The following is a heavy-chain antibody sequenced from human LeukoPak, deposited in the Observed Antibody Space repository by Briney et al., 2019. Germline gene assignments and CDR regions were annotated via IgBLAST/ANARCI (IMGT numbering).Heavy chain of an antibody. Sequence: SVKVSCKASGGTFSSYTISWVRQAPGQGLEWMGRIIPILGIANYAQKFQGRVTITAGKSTSTAYMELSSLRSEDTAVYYCARVPSNYYDSSGYYGGFDPWGQGTLVTVSS. CDR1: GGTFSSYT. CDR3: ARVPSNYYDSSGYYGGFDP. CDR2: IIPILGIA. J-gene: IGHJ5*02. D-gene: IGHD3-22*01. V-gene: IGHV1-69*02.